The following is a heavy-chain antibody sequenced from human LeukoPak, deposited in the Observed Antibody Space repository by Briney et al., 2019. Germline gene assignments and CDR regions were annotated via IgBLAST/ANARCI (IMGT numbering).Heavy chain of an antibody. CDR2: VNPNSGNI. D-gene: IGHD3-9*01. Sequence: ASVKLSCTASGYSFSSYDINWVRQAPGQGLEWMAWVNPNSGNIGYAQQFQRRVTITGCTSMTTSYMELSSLRSEDTAVYYCARGRYYDVFTGYYTDYWGQGTLVTVSS. CDR1: GYSFSSYD. CDR3: ARGRYYDVFTGYYTDY. J-gene: IGHJ4*02. V-gene: IGHV1-8*03.